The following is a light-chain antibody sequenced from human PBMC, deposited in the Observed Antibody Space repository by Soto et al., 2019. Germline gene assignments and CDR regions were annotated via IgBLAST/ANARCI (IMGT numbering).Light chain of an antibody. CDR1: SSDVGAYDY. Sequence: QSALTQPASVSGSPGQSIAISCTGTSSDVGAYDYVSWYQQHPGKAPKLMIYDVSNRPSGVSNRFSGSKSGNTASLTISGLQAEDEADYYCRSYTISSTPLYVFGTGTKLTVL. CDR2: DVS. J-gene: IGLJ1*01. CDR3: RSYTISSTPLYV. V-gene: IGLV2-14*01.